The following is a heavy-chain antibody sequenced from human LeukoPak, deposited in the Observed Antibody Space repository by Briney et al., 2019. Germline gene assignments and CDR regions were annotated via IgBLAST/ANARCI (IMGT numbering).Heavy chain of an antibody. V-gene: IGHV3-30*04. J-gene: IGHJ4*02. CDR2: ISFHGTDT. CDR3: AKSPNY. CDR1: GFTFISYA. Sequence: GGSLRLSCAASGFTFISYAIHWVRQAPGKGLEWVAVISFHGTDTFYADSVKGRFTISRDNSKNTLYLQMSSLRGDDTAVYYCAKSPNYWGQGTLVTVSS.